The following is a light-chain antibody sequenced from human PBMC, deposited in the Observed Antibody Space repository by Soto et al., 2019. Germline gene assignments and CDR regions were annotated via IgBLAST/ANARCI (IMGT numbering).Light chain of an antibody. Sequence: DIQMTQSPSTLSASVGDRVTITCGASQSISSWLAWYQQKPGKAPKLLIYAASNLQSGVPSRFSGSGSGTDFTLTISSLQPEDFATYFCQQSSSTPPWTFGQGTKVDIK. V-gene: IGKV1-39*01. J-gene: IGKJ1*01. CDR1: QSISSW. CDR3: QQSSSTPPWT. CDR2: AAS.